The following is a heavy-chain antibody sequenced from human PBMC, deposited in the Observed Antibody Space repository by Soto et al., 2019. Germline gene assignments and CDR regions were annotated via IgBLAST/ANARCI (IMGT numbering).Heavy chain of an antibody. CDR1: GFTFSSYG. CDR2: ISYDGSNK. V-gene: IGHV3-30*18. J-gene: IGHJ6*02. D-gene: IGHD5-12*01. CDR3: AKDRSYRRDGYNYWGYCCYYGMDV. Sequence: GGSLRLSCAASGFTFSSYGMHWVRQAPGKGLEWVAVISYDGSNKYYADSMKGRFTISRDNSKNTLYLQMNSLRAEDTAVYYCAKDRSYRRDGYNYWGYCCYYGMDVWGQGTTVTVSS.